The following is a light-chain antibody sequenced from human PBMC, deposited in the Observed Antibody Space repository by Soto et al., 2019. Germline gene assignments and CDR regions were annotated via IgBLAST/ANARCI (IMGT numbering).Light chain of an antibody. CDR3: MQTLRFWT. V-gene: IGKV2-28*01. J-gene: IGKJ1*01. Sequence: DIVMTQSPLSLTVTPGEPASISCRSIQSLLHTDGHTYLDWYLQKPGQSPQLLIYLTSIRASGVPDRFSGSASGTDFTLRISSVEAEDVGVYYCMQTLRFWTFGQGTKVDIK. CDR1: QSLLHTDGHTY. CDR2: LTS.